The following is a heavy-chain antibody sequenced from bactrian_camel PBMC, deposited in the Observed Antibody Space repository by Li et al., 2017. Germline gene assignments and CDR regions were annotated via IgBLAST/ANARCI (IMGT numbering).Heavy chain of an antibody. CDR3: AVATGSPKYLVCPY. J-gene: IGHJ4*01. CDR2: VDSLGIP. D-gene: IGHD6*01. Sequence: HVQLVESGGGSVQAGGSLRLSCVASEYRGCTGWLRQVPGKEREGVATVDSLGIPTYADSVKGRFTLSRDKAKNTLYLQMNSLKPEDTAVYYCAVATGSPKYLVCPYGSQGTQVTVS. V-gene: IGHV3S57*01. CDR1: EYRGC.